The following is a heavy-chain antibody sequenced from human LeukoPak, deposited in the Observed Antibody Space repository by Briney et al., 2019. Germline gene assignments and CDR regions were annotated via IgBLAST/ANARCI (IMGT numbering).Heavy chain of an antibody. CDR2: ISAYNGNT. V-gene: IGHV1-18*04. D-gene: IGHD3-22*01. Sequence: ASVKVSCKASGYTFTDYYIHWVRQAPGQGLEWMGWISAYNGNTNYAQKLQGRVTMTTDTSTSTVYMELSSLRSEDTAVYYCASPGHYYDSSWAGYHPETALYYYYGMDVWGQGTTVTVSS. CDR1: GYTFTDYY. J-gene: IGHJ6*02. CDR3: ASPGHYYDSSWAGYHPETALYYYYGMDV.